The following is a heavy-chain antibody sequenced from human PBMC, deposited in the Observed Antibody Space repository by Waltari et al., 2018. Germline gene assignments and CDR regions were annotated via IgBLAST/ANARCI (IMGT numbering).Heavy chain of an antibody. CDR2: INYEWVT. V-gene: IGHV4-39*01. D-gene: IGHD6-25*01. CDR1: GDSVSRTNFF. CDR3: ARLVPTRSNSAGDY. Sequence: QLQLQESGPGLVKPSETLSLTCTVSGDSVSRTNFFWGWFRQPPGKGQEWFASINYEWVTYDKTSLESRLTMSIDRSKNQFSLNLKSVNAEETAKYYCARLVPTRSNSAGDYWGQGTLVTVSS. J-gene: IGHJ4*02.